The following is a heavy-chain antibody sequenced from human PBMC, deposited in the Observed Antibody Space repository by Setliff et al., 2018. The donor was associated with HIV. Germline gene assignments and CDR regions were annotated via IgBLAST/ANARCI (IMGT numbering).Heavy chain of an antibody. V-gene: IGHV1-18*01. J-gene: IGHJ4*02. CDR3: ARVFGVRQAFDN. Sequence: ASVKVSCKASGYTFTSYGISWVRQAPGQGLEWMGWISAYNGNANYAQKFQGRVTMTTHTSTTTAHMELRSLRSDDTAVYYCARVFGVRQAFDNWGQGTLVTVSS. CDR2: ISAYNGNA. CDR1: GYTFTSYG. D-gene: IGHD3-10*02.